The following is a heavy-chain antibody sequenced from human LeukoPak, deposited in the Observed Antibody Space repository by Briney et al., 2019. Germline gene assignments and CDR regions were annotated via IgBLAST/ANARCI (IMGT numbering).Heavy chain of an antibody. CDR3: ANDLGWIQLNLG. CDR2: ISGHGDIT. D-gene: IGHD5-18*01. J-gene: IGHJ4*02. V-gene: IGHV3-23*01. CDR1: GFISRNYG. Sequence: PGGSLTLSCAASGFISRNYGMNWVRQAPGKGLEWVSGISGHGDITYYADSVKGRFTISSDNSRNTVYLQMYSLRAEDTALYYCANDLGWIQLNLGRGQGTLVTVSS.